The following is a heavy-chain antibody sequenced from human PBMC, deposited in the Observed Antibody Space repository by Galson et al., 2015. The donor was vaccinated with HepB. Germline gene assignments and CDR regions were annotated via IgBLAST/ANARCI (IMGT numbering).Heavy chain of an antibody. CDR2: ISWNSGSI. J-gene: IGHJ4*02. CDR3: AKGNPRNYYFDC. D-gene: IGHD1-14*01. CDR1: GFTFDDYA. V-gene: IGHV3-9*01. Sequence: SLRLSCAASGFTFDDYAMHWVRQAPGKGLEWVSGISWNSGSIGYADSVKGRFTISRDNAKNSLYLQMNSLRAEDTALYYCAKGNPRNYYFDCWGQGTLVTVSS.